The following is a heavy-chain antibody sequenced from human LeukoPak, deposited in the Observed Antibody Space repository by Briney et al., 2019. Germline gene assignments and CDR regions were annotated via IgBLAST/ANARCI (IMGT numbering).Heavy chain of an antibody. J-gene: IGHJ4*02. CDR3: ARETPDSSSWD. D-gene: IGHD6-13*01. CDR2: IKQDGSHK. V-gene: IGHV3-7*01. Sequence: PGGSLRLSCAASGFTLRSNWMSWVRQAPGKGLEWVANIKQDGSHKNYVDSVKGRFTISRDNAKNSLYLQMNSLRAEDTAVYYCARETPDSSSWDWGQGTLVTVSS. CDR1: GFTLRSNW.